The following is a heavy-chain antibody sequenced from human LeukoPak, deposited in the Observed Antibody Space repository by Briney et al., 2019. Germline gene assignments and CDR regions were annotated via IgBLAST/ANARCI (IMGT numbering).Heavy chain of an antibody. CDR2: INHSGST. Sequence: SETLSLTCAVYGGSFSGYYWSWIRQPPGKGLEWIGEINHSGSTNYNPSLKSRVTISVDTSKNQFSLKLSSVTAADTAVYYCARDGYAHLDPWGQGTLVTVSS. J-gene: IGHJ5*02. CDR3: ARDGYAHLDP. D-gene: IGHD2-2*03. CDR1: GGSFSGYY. V-gene: IGHV4-34*01.